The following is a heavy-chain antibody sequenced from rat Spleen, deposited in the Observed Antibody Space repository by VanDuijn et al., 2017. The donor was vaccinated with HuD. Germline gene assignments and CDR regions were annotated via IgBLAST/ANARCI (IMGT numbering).Heavy chain of an antibody. D-gene: IGHD1-10*01. CDR3: AREALITSPDWFAY. CDR1: GFSLTNFH. J-gene: IGHJ3*01. CDR2: LWSDGDT. Sequence: QVQLKESGPGLVQPSQTLSLTCTVSGFSLTNFHVHWLRQPPGKGLEWMGVLWSDGDTSYNSALKSRLNISRDTSKSQVFLKMSSLQTEDTATYYCAREALITSPDWFAYWGQGTLVTVSS. V-gene: IGHV2-32*01.